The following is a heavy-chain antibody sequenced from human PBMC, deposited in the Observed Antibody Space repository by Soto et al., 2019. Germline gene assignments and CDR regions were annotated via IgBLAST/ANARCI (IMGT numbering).Heavy chain of an antibody. CDR1: GYSISSDYY. CDR2: TYHSGST. Sequence: PSETLSLTCAVSGYSISSDYYWGWIRQPPGKGLEWIGNTYHSGSTSHSGTTYYNASLRSRVTISVVTSKNQFSLRLTSVIAADTAIYYCARGDTSLATSNFDHWGQGALVTVSS. V-gene: IGHV4-38-2*01. D-gene: IGHD5-18*01. CDR3: ARGDTSLATSNFDH. J-gene: IGHJ4*02.